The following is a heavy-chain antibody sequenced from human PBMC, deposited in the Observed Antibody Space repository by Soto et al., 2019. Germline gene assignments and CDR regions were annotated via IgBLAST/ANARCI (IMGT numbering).Heavy chain of an antibody. CDR2: INHSGST. V-gene: IGHV4-34*01. Sequence: QVQLQQWGAGLLKPSETLSLTCAVYGGSFSGYYWSWIRQPPGKGLERIGEINHSGSTNYNPSLKSRVTILVDTSKNQFSLKLSSVTAADTAVYYCARSGYCSGGSCDYWFDPWGQGTLVAVSS. J-gene: IGHJ5*02. D-gene: IGHD2-15*01. CDR3: ARSGYCSGGSCDYWFDP. CDR1: GGSFSGYY.